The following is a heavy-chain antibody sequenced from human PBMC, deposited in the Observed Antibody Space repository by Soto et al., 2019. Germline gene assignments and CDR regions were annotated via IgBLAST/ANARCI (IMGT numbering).Heavy chain of an antibody. D-gene: IGHD6-19*01. V-gene: IGHV3-23*01. CDR1: GFTFRTYA. J-gene: IGHJ4*02. CDR2: ISGSGGST. CDR3: AKVSVDGPLSYYVDY. Sequence: EVPLLESGGGLVQPGGSLRLSCAATGFTFRTYAMSWVRQAPGKGLEWVSGISGSGGSTYYADSVKGRFTISRDNAKNTLYLQMNSLRAEDMAVYYCAKVSVDGPLSYYVDYWGQGTLVTGSS.